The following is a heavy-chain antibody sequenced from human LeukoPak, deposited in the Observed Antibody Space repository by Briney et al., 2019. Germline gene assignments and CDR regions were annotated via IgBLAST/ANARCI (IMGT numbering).Heavy chain of an antibody. Sequence: PSETLSLTCAVYGGSFSGYYWSWIRQPPGKGLEWIGEIYHSGSTNYNPSLKSRVTISVDTSKNQFSLKLSSVTAADTAVYYCARGSRGYSYGWGQGTLVTVSS. CDR1: GGSFSGYY. CDR2: IYHSGST. V-gene: IGHV4-34*01. CDR3: ARGSRGYSYG. J-gene: IGHJ4*02. D-gene: IGHD5-18*01.